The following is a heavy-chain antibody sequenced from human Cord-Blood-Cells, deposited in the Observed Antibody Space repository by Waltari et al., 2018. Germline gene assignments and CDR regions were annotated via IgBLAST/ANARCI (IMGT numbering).Heavy chain of an antibody. J-gene: IGHJ4*02. Sequence: VQLVQSGAEVKKPGESLKISCKGSGYSFTSYWIGWVRQMPGKGLGWMGIIYPSDSDTRYSPSIQGQVTISADKSSSTAYLQWSSLKASDTAMYYCARQVSSPNYGDLTHFDYWGQGALVTVSS. V-gene: IGHV5-51*01. D-gene: IGHD4-17*01. CDR3: ARQVSSPNYGDLTHFDY. CDR1: GYSFTSYW. CDR2: IYPSDSDT.